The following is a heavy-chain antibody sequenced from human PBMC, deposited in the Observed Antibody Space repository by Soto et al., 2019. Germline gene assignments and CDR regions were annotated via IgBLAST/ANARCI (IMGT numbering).Heavy chain of an antibody. V-gene: IGHV3-15*07. Sequence: EVQLVESGGGLVKPGGSLRLSCAASGFTFSNAWMNWVRQAPGQGLEWVGRIKSKTDGGTTDYAAPVKGRFTISRDESKNTLYLQMNSLKTEETAVYYCTTDSIAAAETQYYFYYYGMDVWGQGTTVTVSS. CDR2: IKSKTDGGTT. D-gene: IGHD6-13*01. J-gene: IGHJ6*02. CDR1: GFTFSNAW. CDR3: TTDSIAAAETQYYFYYYGMDV.